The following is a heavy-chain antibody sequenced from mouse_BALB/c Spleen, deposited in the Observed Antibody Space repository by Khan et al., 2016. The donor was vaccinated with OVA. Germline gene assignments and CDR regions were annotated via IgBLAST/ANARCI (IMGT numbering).Heavy chain of an antibody. CDR1: GSTFTNFY. J-gene: IGHJ4*01. CDR2: IYPGSVNT. D-gene: IGHD1-1*01. Sequence: QVQLQQSGPELVKPGASVRISCKASGSTFTNFYIHWVKQRPGQGLEWIGWIYPGSVNTKYNENFKGKATLTADKSSNTAYMLLSSLTSEDSAIYFGARGDYYGTYAMDYWGQGTSVIVSS. CDR3: ARGDYYGTYAMDY. V-gene: IGHV1S56*01.